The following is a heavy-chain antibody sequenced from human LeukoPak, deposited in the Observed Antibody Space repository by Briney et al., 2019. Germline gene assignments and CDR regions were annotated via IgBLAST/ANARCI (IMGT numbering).Heavy chain of an antibody. D-gene: IGHD3-16*01. V-gene: IGHV4-4*07. Sequence: PSETLCLTCTVSGGSISSYYWSWIRQPAGKGLEWIGRSYTSGSPNYNPSLKGRVTMSVDTSKNQFSLKLSSVTAADTAVYYCARSGGSGFQLDNWGQGTLVTVSS. CDR2: SYTSGSP. CDR1: GGSISSYY. J-gene: IGHJ4*02. CDR3: ARSGGSGFQLDN.